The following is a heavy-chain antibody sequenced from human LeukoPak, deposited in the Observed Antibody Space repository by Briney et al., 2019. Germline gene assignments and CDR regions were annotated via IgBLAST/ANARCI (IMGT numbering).Heavy chain of an antibody. CDR3: ARELMVLLGAFDI. V-gene: IGHV3-7*01. J-gene: IGHJ3*02. CDR1: GFTFSSYW. D-gene: IGHD2-8*01. Sequence: QTGGSLRLPCAASGFTFSSYWMSWVRQAPGKGLEWVANIKQDGSEKYYVDSVKGRFTISRDNAKNSLYLQMNSLRAEDTAVYYCARELMVLLGAFDIWGQGTMVTVSS. CDR2: IKQDGSEK.